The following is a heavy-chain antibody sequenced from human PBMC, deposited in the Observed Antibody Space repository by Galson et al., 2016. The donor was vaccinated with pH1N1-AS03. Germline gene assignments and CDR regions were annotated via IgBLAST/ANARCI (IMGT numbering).Heavy chain of an antibody. CDR1: GFTFSSYA. CDR3: ARGPVSYANYWFPPPDY. D-gene: IGHD4/OR15-4a*01. J-gene: IGHJ4*02. V-gene: IGHV3-64*01. Sequence: SLRLSCAAAGFTFSSYAMFWVRQAPGKGLEYVSAISGNGVSTYYANSVKGKFTISGDNSKNTLYLQMGSLRPEDMAVYYCARGPVSYANYWFPPPDYWGPGTLVTVSS. CDR2: ISGNGVST.